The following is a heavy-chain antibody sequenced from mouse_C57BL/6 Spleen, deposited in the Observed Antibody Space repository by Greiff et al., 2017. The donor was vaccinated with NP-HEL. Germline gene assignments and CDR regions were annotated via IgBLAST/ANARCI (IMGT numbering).Heavy chain of an antibody. CDR3: ARSTGWLLWYFDV. Sequence: QVHVKQPGAELVKPGASVKLSCKASGCTFTSYWMHWVKQRPGRGLEWIGRIDPNSGGAKYNEKFKSKATLTVDKPSSTAYLHLSSLTSEDSAVYYCARSTGWLLWYFDVWGTGTTVTVSS. CDR2: IDPNSGGA. V-gene: IGHV1-72*01. D-gene: IGHD2-3*01. CDR1: GCTFTSYW. J-gene: IGHJ1*03.